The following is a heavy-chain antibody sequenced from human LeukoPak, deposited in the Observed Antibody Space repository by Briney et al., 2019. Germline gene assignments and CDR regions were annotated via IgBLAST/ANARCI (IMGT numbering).Heavy chain of an antibody. J-gene: IGHJ4*02. Sequence: ASVKVSCKASGYSFSSSGIYWVRQVPGQGLEWMGWINPKNGGTNYPQKFQGRVTMTTDTSVGTAYMELSSLASDDTAVYYCARRGAYFDYWGQGTLVTVSS. CDR2: INPKNGGT. CDR3: ARRGAYFDY. V-gene: IGHV1-2*02. CDR1: GYSFSSSG.